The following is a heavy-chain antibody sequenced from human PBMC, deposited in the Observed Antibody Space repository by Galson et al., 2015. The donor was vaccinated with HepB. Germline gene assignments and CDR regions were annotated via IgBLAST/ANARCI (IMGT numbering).Heavy chain of an antibody. CDR2: IRTKAYGGTA. Sequence: SLRLSCAASGFIFDNYAMSWFRQAPGKGLEWVGFIRTKAYGGTAEYAASVKGRFAISRDDSKSIAYLQMNSLKTEDTAVYYRSRDARQPGYWGQGTLVTVSS. D-gene: IGHD2-2*01. V-gene: IGHV3-49*03. CDR1: GFIFDNYA. J-gene: IGHJ4*02. CDR3: SRDARQPGY.